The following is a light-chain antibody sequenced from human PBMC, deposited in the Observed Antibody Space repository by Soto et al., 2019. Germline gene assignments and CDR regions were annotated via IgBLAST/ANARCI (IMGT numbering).Light chain of an antibody. J-gene: IGKJ5*01. Sequence: EIVMTPSPATLSVSPGERATLSCRASQSVSSNLAWYQQKPGQAPRLLIYGASTRATGIPARFSGSGSGTDFTLTISRLEPEDFAVHYCQQHGTSPITFGQGTRLEIK. CDR2: GAS. V-gene: IGKV3-15*01. CDR1: QSVSSN. CDR3: QQHGTSPIT.